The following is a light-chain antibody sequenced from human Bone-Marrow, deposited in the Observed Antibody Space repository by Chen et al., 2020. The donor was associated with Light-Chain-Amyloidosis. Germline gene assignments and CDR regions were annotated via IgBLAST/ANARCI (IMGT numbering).Light chain of an antibody. CDR2: RDT. Sequence: SSDPTQPPSVAVPPGHTARLTCSGDDLPTKYAYWYQQKPGQASVLVIHRDTERPSGISERFAGSSSGTTATVTIRRVQGEDEADDHCQSANSSGTYEGIFGGGTKLTVL. CDR3: QSANSSGTYEGI. J-gene: IGLJ2*01. V-gene: IGLV3-25*03. CDR1: DLPTKY.